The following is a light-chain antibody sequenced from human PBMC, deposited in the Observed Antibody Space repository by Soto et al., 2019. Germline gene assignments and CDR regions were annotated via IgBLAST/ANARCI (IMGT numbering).Light chain of an antibody. Sequence: DIEMTQSPSTLSLSAGDRVTITCRASESISGWFAWYQQKPGKAPKLLIYYASSLHSGVPSRFSGSGSGTEFTLTISSLQPDDFATYYCQQYNSKSRTFGQGTKVEV. V-gene: IGKV1-5*03. CDR3: QQYNSKSRT. J-gene: IGKJ1*01. CDR1: ESISGW. CDR2: YAS.